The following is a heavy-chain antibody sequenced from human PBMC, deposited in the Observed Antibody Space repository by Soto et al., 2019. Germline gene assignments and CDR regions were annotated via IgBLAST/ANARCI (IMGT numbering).Heavy chain of an antibody. CDR3: ARARILNWFDT. Sequence: PGGSRRHSWAASGFTFSDYYMSWIRQAPGKGLEWVSYISSSGSTIYYADSVKGRFTISRDNAKNSLYLQMNSLRAEDTAVYYCARARILNWFDTWGQGTRVTISS. CDR1: GFTFSDYY. D-gene: IGHD2-15*01. J-gene: IGHJ5*02. V-gene: IGHV3-11*01. CDR2: ISSSGSTI.